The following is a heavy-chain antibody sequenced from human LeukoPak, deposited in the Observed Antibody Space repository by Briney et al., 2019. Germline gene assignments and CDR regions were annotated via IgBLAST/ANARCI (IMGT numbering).Heavy chain of an antibody. Sequence: ASVKVSCKVSGYTLTELSMHWVRQAPGKGLEWMGGFDPEDGETIYAQKFQGRVTMTEDTSTDTAYTELSSLRSEDTAVYYCATRGVEYGSEYFQHWGQGTLVTVSS. J-gene: IGHJ1*01. CDR3: ATRGVEYGSEYFQH. V-gene: IGHV1-24*01. CDR2: FDPEDGET. D-gene: IGHD2/OR15-2a*01. CDR1: GYTLTELS.